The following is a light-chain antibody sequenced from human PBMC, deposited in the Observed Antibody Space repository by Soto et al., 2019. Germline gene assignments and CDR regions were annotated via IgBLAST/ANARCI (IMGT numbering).Light chain of an antibody. CDR1: QSVSSY. CDR3: QQRSNWPST. V-gene: IGKV3-11*01. CDR2: DAS. Sequence: EIVLTQSPATLSLSPGERAALSCRAGQSVSSYLAWYQQKPGQAPRLLIYDASKRAPGIPGRFSGSGSGTDFPLTISSLEAEDFAVYFCQQRSNWPSTFGGGTKVEI. J-gene: IGKJ4*01.